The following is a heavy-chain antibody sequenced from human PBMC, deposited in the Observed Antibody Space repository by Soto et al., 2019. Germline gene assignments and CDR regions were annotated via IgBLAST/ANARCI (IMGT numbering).Heavy chain of an antibody. CDR1: GDSVSSSIAA. CDR2: TYYRSKWYN. CDR3: ARDLERGSYGDAFDV. V-gene: IGHV6-1*01. J-gene: IGHJ3*01. Sequence: SRTLSVTCASAGDSVSSSIAAWNSISQSPSRGLEWLGRTYYRSKWYNDYAVSVKSRITINPDTSKNQFSLQLNSVTPEDTAVYYCARDLERGSYGDAFDVWGQGTMVTVSS. D-gene: IGHD1-26*01.